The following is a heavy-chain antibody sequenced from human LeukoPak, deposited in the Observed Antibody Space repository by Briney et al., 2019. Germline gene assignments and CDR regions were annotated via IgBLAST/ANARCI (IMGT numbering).Heavy chain of an antibody. CDR2: ISGSGGST. D-gene: IGHD5-18*01. V-gene: IGHV3-23*01. Sequence: GGSLRLSCAASGFTFSSYGMSWVRQAPGKGLEWVSAISGSGGSTYYADSVKGRFTISRDNSKNTLYLQMNSLRAEDTAVYYCARGDTAMVKGLYYWGQGTLVTVSS. CDR3: ARGDTAMVKGLYY. CDR1: GFTFSSYG. J-gene: IGHJ4*02.